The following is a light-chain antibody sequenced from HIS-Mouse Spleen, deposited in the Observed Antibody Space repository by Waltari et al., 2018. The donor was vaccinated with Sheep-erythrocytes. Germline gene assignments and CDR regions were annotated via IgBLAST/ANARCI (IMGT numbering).Light chain of an antibody. V-gene: IGLV2-11*01. CDR2: DVS. CDR3: AAWDNSLNGPV. J-gene: IGLJ3*02. CDR1: SSDVGGYNY. Sequence: QSALTQPRSVSGSPGQSVTISCTGTSSDVGGYNYVSWYQQHPGKAPNLMIYDVSKRPSGVPDRFAGSKTGNTASLTISGLQAEDEADYYCAAWDNSLNGPVFGGGTKLTVL.